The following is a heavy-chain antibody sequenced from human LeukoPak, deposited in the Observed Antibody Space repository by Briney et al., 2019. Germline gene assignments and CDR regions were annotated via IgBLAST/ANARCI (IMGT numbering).Heavy chain of an antibody. V-gene: IGHV1-8*01. CDR1: GYTFTSYD. J-gene: IGHJ4*02. CDR3: ARGRYSYGYFPVY. CDR2: MNPNSGNT. D-gene: IGHD5-18*01. Sequence: ASVKVSCKASGYTFTSYDINWARQATGQGLGWMGWMNPNSGNTGYAQKFQGRVTMTRNTSISTAYMELSSLRSEDTAVYYCARGRYSYGYFPVYWGQGTLVTVSS.